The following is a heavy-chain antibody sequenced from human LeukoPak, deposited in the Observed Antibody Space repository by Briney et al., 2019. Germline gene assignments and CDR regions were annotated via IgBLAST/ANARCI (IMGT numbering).Heavy chain of an antibody. CDR2: ISYIGTA. CDR1: DDSFSRHY. J-gene: IGHJ3*02. Sequence: SETLSLPCTVSDDSFSRHYWTWIRQPPGKGLEGIGYISYIGTAKYNPSLSGRVTISIDTSKNQFSLKLSSVTAADTAVYYCARDLVTVTKGFDIGGQGTMVRVSS. D-gene: IGHD4-17*01. CDR3: ARDLVTVTKGFDI. V-gene: IGHV4-59*11.